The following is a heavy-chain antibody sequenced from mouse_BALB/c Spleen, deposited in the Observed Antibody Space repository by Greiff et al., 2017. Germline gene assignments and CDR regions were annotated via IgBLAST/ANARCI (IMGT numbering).Heavy chain of an antibody. CDR2: IWSGGST. Sequence: QVQLQQSGPGLVAPSQSLSITCTVSGFSLTGYGVHWVRQSPGKGLEWLGVIWSGGSTDYNAAFMSRLSITKDNSKSQVFFKMDSLQADDTAIYYCAQAGRLAMDYWGQGTSVTVSS. V-gene: IGHV2-5*01. J-gene: IGHJ4*01. CDR3: AQAGRLAMDY. CDR1: GFSLTGYG. D-gene: IGHD1-1*01.